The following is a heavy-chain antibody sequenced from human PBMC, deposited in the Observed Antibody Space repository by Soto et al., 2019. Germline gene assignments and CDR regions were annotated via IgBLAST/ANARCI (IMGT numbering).Heavy chain of an antibody. CDR2: IYYSGST. D-gene: IGHD6-13*01. CDR1: GGSISSGGYY. J-gene: IGHJ4*02. V-gene: IGHV4-31*03. Sequence: QVQLQESGPGLVKPSQTLSLTCTVSGGSISSGGYYWSWIRQHPGKGLEWIGYIYYSGSTYYNPSLRSRVTISVDTSKNQFSLKLSSVTAADTAVYYCARRTSIAAVEDYWGQGTLVTVSS. CDR3: ARRTSIAAVEDY.